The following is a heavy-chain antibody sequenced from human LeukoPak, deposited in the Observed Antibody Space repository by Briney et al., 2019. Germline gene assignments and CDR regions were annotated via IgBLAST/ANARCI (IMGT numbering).Heavy chain of an antibody. CDR1: GFIFSNYW. Sequence: GGFLRLSCAASGFIFSNYWMSWVRQAPGKGLEWVANIKQDGSEKYYVDSVKGRFTISRDNAKHSLYLQVNSLRVEDTAVYYCARDAAPGLFDYWGQGTLVTASS. CDR3: ARDAAPGLFDY. CDR2: IKQDGSEK. V-gene: IGHV3-7*01. J-gene: IGHJ4*02. D-gene: IGHD6-13*01.